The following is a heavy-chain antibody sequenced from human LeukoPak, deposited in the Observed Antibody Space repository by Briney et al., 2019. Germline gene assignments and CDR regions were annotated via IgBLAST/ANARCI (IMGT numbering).Heavy chain of an antibody. V-gene: IGHV4-39*01. CDR2: IYYSGST. Sequence: PSETLSLTCTVSGGSISSSSYYWGWIRQPPGKGLEWIGSIYYSGSTYYNPSLKSRVTISVDTSKNQFSLKLSSVTAADTAVYYCARHSGPPYYFDYWGQGTLVTVSS. CDR3: ARHSGPPYYFDY. J-gene: IGHJ4*02. CDR1: GGSISSSSYY. D-gene: IGHD3-10*01.